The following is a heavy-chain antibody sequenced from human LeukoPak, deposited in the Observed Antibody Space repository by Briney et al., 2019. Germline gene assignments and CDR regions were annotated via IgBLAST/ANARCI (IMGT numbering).Heavy chain of an antibody. CDR3: ENAASYSVDY. CDR1: GGSVSSSFYY. D-gene: IGHD1-26*01. V-gene: IGHV4-39*01. Sequence: SETLSLTCTVSGGSVSSSFYYWGWVRQPPEQGLEWIGSMYFSGSTHYNPSLKSRVTISVDTSKNQFSLKLTSVTAADTAVYYCENAASYSVDYWGQGTLVTVSS. CDR2: MYFSGST. J-gene: IGHJ4*02.